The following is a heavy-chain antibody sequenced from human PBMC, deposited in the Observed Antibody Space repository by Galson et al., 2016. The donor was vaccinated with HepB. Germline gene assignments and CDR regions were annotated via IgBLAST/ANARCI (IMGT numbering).Heavy chain of an antibody. CDR3: ARPGSPYYYGLDV. Sequence: SLRLSCAASGFGFSNYAMNWVRQAPGKGLEWVSAISASRGHTQYADSVKGRFTIPRDNSQNTLYLQMSSLRGEDTAQYYCARPGSPYYYGLDVWGQGTMVTVAS. D-gene: IGHD3-10*01. V-gene: IGHV3-23*01. J-gene: IGHJ6*01. CDR2: ISASRGHT. CDR1: GFGFSNYA.